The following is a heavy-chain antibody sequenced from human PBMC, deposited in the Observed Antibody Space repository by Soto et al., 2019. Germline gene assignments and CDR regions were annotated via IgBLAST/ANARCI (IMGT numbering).Heavy chain of an antibody. CDR3: ARGSTHYLYYGMDV. J-gene: IGHJ6*02. V-gene: IGHV1-69*02. CDR2: IIPILGIA. CDR1: GGTFSSYT. D-gene: IGHD1-26*01. Sequence: EASVKVSCKASGGTFSSYTISWVRQAPGQGLEWMGRIIPILGIANYAQKFQGRVTIAADKSTSTAYMELSSLRSEDTAVYYCARGSTHYLYYGMDVWGQGTTVTV.